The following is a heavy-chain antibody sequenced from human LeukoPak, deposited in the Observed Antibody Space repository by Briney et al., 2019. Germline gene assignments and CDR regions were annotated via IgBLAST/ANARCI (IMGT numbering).Heavy chain of an antibody. Sequence: SETLSLTCSVSGGSISSNYWTWIRQPAGKGLEWIGRIYTSGSTKYNPSLKSRVTMSIDTSKNQFSLKLSSVTAADAAVYYCARDGAATHRFDYWGQGTLVTVSS. CDR2: IYTSGST. D-gene: IGHD2-15*01. V-gene: IGHV4-4*07. CDR1: GGSISSNY. CDR3: ARDGAATHRFDY. J-gene: IGHJ4*02.